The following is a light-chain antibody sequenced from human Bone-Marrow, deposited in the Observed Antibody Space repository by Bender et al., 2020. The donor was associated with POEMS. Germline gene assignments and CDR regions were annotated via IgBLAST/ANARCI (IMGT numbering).Light chain of an antibody. CDR3: AAWDDSLSGVV. CDR2: RDE. CDR1: RSNIGSNF. J-gene: IGLJ2*01. Sequence: QSVLTQPPSASGTPGQSVTISCSGSRSNIGSNFVYWYQHLPGTAPKLFIYRDEKRPSGVPDRFSGSKSGTSASLAISGLRSEDEADYYCAAWDDSLSGVVFGGGTKLTVL. V-gene: IGLV1-47*01.